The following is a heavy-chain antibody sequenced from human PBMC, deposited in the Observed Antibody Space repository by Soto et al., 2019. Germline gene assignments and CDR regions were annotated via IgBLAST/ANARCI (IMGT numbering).Heavy chain of an antibody. V-gene: IGHV2-26*01. CDR1: GFSLSNARMG. Sequence: ESGPTLVNPTETLTLTCTVSGFSLSNARMGVSWIRQPPGKALEWLAHIFSNDEKSYSTSLKSRLTISKNTSKSQVVLTITNMNSLDTATYYFVRIHRVFTIFGVVTLFDYWGQGTLVTVSS. J-gene: IGHJ4*02. CDR2: IFSNDEK. CDR3: VRIHRVFTIFGVVTLFDY. D-gene: IGHD3-3*01.